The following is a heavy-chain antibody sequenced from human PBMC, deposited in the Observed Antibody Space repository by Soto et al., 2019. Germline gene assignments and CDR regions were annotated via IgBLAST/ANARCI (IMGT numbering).Heavy chain of an antibody. CDR3: VRQPSPRLGVGMTCVDD. D-gene: IGHD2-15*01. CDR1: GASINHNNYY. Sequence: QLQLQESGPGLVKPSETLSLNCTVSGASINHNNYYWGWLRQPPGQGLEWIGCVSYSGITYYTSSLKSRVIISVDTSKNHFSLELSSVTAADTAVYYCVRQPSPRLGVGMTCVDDWGQGTRVTVSS. CDR2: VSYSGIT. J-gene: IGHJ4*02. V-gene: IGHV4-39*01.